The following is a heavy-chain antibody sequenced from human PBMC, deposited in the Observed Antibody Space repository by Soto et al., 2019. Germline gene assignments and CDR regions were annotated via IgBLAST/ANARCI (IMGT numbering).Heavy chain of an antibody. CDR1: GFTFSSYS. D-gene: IGHD4-17*01. V-gene: IGHV3-21*01. J-gene: IGHJ4*02. CDR2: ISSSSSYI. CDR3: ARETYGDYTYGLDY. Sequence: PGGSLSLSCAASGFTFSSYSMNWVRQAPGKGLEWVSSISSSSSYIYYADSVKGRFTISRDNAKNSLYLQMNSLRAEDTAVYYCARETYGDYTYGLDYWGQGTLVTVSS.